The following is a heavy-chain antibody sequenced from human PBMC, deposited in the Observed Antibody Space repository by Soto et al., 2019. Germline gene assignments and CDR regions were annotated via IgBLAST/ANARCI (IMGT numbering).Heavy chain of an antibody. D-gene: IGHD6-13*01. CDR2: ISAYNGNT. Sequence: ASVKVSCKASGYTFTSYGISWVRQAPGQGLEWMGWISAYNGNTNYAQKLQGRVTMTTDTSTSTAYMELRSLRSDETAVYYCARWYSSRSLNYYYYMDVWGKGTTVTVSS. CDR1: GYTFTSYG. V-gene: IGHV1-18*01. J-gene: IGHJ6*03. CDR3: ARWYSSRSLNYYYYMDV.